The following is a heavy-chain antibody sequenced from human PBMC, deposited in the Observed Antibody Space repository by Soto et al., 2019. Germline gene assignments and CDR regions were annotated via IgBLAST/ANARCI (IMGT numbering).Heavy chain of an antibody. CDR1: EGSISSYD. CDR3: ARARRTTWFDP. V-gene: IGHV4-59*01. Sequence: DILSVTCTVSEGSISSYDWSWIRQPPGKGLEWIGYIYYSGSTNYNPSLKSRVTISVDTSKNQFSLKLSSVTAADTAVYYCARARRTTWFDPWGQGTLVTVSS. J-gene: IGHJ5*02. CDR2: IYYSGST. D-gene: IGHD2-15*01.